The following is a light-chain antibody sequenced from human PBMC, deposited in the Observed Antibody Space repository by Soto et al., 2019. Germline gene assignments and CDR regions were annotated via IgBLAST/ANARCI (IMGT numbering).Light chain of an antibody. CDR3: QQYGSSPRT. Sequence: EIVLTQSPATLSLSPGERATLSCRASQSVSSYLAWYQQKPGQAPRLLIYGVSSRPTGIPDRFSGSGSGTDFTLTISRLEPEDFAVYYCQQYGSSPRTFGQGTKVDI. CDR1: QSVSSY. CDR2: GVS. V-gene: IGKV3-20*01. J-gene: IGKJ1*01.